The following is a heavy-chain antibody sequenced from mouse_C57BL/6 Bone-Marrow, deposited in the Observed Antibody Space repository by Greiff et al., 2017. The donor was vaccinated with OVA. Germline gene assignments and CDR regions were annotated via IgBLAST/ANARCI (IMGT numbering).Heavy chain of an antibody. V-gene: IGHV5-12*01. CDR1: GFTFSDYY. D-gene: IGHD2-4*01. Sequence: DVQLVESGGGLVQPGGSLKLSCAASGFTFSDYYMYWVRQTPEKRLEWVAYISNGGGSTYYPDTVKGRFTISRDNAKNTLYLQMSRLKSEDTAMYYCARRRGYDYDGFAYWGQGTLVTVSA. CDR3: ARRRGYDYDGFAY. J-gene: IGHJ3*01. CDR2: ISNGGGST.